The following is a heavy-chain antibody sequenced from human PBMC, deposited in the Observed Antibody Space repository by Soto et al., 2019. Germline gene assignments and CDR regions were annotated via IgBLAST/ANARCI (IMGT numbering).Heavy chain of an antibody. Sequence: SVKVSCKASGGTFSSHAISWVRQAPGQGLEWMGGIIPIFGTANYAQKFQGRVTITADESTSTAYMELSSLRSEDTAVYYCARGLKVWGTLPYYYYYYGMDVWGQGTTVTVSS. CDR1: GGTFSSHA. J-gene: IGHJ6*02. V-gene: IGHV1-69*13. CDR2: IIPIFGTA. CDR3: ARGLKVWGTLPYYYYYYGMDV. D-gene: IGHD2-8*01.